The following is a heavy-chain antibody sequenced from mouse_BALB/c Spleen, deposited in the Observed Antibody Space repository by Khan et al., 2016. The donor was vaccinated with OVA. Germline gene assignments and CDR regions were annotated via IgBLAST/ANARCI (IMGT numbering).Heavy chain of an antibody. CDR2: IWSGGST. CDR1: GFSLSRYN. CDR3: ASAYGTSLRYYAMDY. Sequence: QVQLKESGPGLVEPSQSLSITCTVSGFSLSRYNVHWIRQPPGKGLEWLGMIWSGGSTDYNSALNSRLSISTVNSKSQVFLKMHSLQTDDTAMSSYASAYGTSLRYYAMDYWGQGTSVTVSS. J-gene: IGHJ4*01. V-gene: IGHV2-6-4*01. D-gene: IGHD1-1*01.